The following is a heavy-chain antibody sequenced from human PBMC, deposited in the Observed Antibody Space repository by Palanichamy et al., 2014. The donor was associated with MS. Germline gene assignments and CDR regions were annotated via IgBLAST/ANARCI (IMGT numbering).Heavy chain of an antibody. CDR1: GFSFSSYW. V-gene: IGHV3-74*01. J-gene: IGHJ4*03. CDR3: AKDVGRSGDP. D-gene: IGHD3-16*01. Sequence: EVQLVESGGGLAHPGGSLRLSCAASGFSFSSYWMHWVRQAPGKGPVWVSRINNDGSITTYADSVKGRFTISRDNAKSTLYLQMNSLRVEDTAVYYCAKDVGRSGDPWGQGTEVTVSS. CDR2: INNDGSIT.